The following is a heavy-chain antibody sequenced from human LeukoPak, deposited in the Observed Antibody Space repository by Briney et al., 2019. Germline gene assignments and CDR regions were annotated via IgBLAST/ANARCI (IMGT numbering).Heavy chain of an antibody. Sequence: PSETLSLTCTVSGGSISSGSYYWSWIRQPAGKGLEWIGRIYTSGSTNYNPSLKSRVTISVDTSKNQFSLKLSSVTAADTAVYYCARVVPLGAFDIWGQGTMVTVS. V-gene: IGHV4-61*02. CDR3: ARVVPLGAFDI. J-gene: IGHJ3*02. CDR2: IYTSGST. CDR1: GGSISSGSYY.